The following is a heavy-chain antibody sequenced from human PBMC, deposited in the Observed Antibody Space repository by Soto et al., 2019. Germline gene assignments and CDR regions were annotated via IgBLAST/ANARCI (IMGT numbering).Heavy chain of an antibody. CDR3: ARVARVIGPGRRKYYDY. V-gene: IGHV4-39*01. CDR1: GGSISSSTYY. Sequence: PSETLSLTCTVSGGSISSSTYYWGWMRQPPGKGLEWIASFFIGGNTYYNPSLKSRVTISVDTSKSQFSLKLNSVTAADTAVYYCARVARVIGPGRRKYYDYWGRGTLDIVSS. CDR2: FFIGGNT. J-gene: IGHJ4*02. D-gene: IGHD2-2*01.